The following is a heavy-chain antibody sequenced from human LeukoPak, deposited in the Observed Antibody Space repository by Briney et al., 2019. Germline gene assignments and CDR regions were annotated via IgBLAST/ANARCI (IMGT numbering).Heavy chain of an antibody. V-gene: IGHV1-18*01. Sequence: ASVRVSCKASGYLFISHGFSWVRQAPGQGLEWMGWISPNNGNATYAQKFQGRVTMSTDTSTETAYLELRSLRSDDTAVYYCARVNIVVVPAAPGYYYYGMDVWGQGTTVTVSS. CDR1: GYLFISHG. D-gene: IGHD2-2*01. CDR2: ISPNNGNA. CDR3: ARVNIVVVPAAPGYYYYGMDV. J-gene: IGHJ6*02.